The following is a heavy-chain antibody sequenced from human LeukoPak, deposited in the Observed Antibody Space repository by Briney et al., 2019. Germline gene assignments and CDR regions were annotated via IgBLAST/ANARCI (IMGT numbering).Heavy chain of an antibody. CDR1: GGSFSGYY. V-gene: IGHV4-34*01. J-gene: IGHJ4*02. CDR2: INHSGST. Sequence: SETLSLTCAVYGGSFSGYYWSWIRQPPGKGLEWIGEINHSGSTNYNPSLKSRVTISVDTSKNQFSLKLSSVTAADTAVYYCASNIAAAGDKTDYWGQGTLVTVSS. D-gene: IGHD6-13*01. CDR3: ASNIAAAGDKTDY.